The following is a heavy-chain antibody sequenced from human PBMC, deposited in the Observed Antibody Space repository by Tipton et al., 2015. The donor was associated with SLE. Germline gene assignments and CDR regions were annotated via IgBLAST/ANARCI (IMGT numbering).Heavy chain of an antibody. CDR2: IHESGGP. CDR3: ARDRPGYGTVV. D-gene: IGHD1-14*01. CDR1: GGSINSNNW. V-gene: IGHV4-4*02. Sequence: TLSLTCAVSGGSINSNNWWSWVRQSPGKGMEWIGEIHESGGPNYNPSLESRITISLDKSKNQFSLEVTSGTAADTALYYCARDRPGYGTVVWGQGTTVIVPS. J-gene: IGHJ6*02.